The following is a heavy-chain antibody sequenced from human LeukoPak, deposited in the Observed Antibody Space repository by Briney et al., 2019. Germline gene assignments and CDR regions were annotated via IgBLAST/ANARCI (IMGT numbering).Heavy chain of an antibody. CDR3: ARHLRTRYDSSGYYFGY. Sequence: SETLSLTCTVSGGSISSSSYYWGWIRQPPGKGLEWIVSIYYSGSTYYNPSLKSRVTISVDTSKNQFSLKLSSVTAADTAVYYCARHLRTRYDSSGYYFGYWGQGTLVTVSS. CDR1: GGSISSSSYY. CDR2: IYYSGST. D-gene: IGHD3-22*01. V-gene: IGHV4-39*01. J-gene: IGHJ4*02.